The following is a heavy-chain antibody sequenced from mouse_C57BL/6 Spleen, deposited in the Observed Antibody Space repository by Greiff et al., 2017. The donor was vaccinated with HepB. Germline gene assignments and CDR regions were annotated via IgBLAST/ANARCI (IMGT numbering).Heavy chain of an antibody. J-gene: IGHJ4*01. V-gene: IGHV1-52*01. CDR2: IDPSDSET. Sequence: QVQLQQPGAELVRPGSSVKLSCKASGYTFTSYWMHWVKQRPIQGLEWIGNIDPSDSETHYNQKFKDKATLTVDKSSSTAYMQLSSLTSEDSAVYYCARGGIYYGNYVGYYAMDYWGQGTSVTVSS. CDR1: GYTFTSYW. CDR3: ARGGIYYGNYVGYYAMDY. D-gene: IGHD2-1*01.